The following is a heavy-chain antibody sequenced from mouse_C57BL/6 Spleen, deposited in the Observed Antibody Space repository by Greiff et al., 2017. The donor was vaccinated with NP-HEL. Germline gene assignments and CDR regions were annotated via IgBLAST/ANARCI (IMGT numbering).Heavy chain of an antibody. J-gene: IGHJ1*03. Sequence: VQLQQPGAELVKPGASVKLSCKASGYTFTSYWMQWVKQRPGQGLEWIGEIDPSDSYTNYNQKVKGKATLTVDKSSSTAYMQLSSLTSEDSAVYYCATDGSSYCDVWGTGTTVTVSS. CDR2: IDPSDSYT. D-gene: IGHD1-1*01. CDR3: ATDGSSYCDV. CDR1: GYTFTSYW. V-gene: IGHV1-50*01.